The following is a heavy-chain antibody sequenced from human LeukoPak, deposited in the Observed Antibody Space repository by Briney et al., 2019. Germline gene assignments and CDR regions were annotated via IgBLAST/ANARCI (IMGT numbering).Heavy chain of an antibody. CDR3: ARGQTTVVVPAASNWFDP. CDR2: INHSGST. V-gene: IGHV4-34*01. D-gene: IGHD2-2*01. Sequence: SKTLSLTCAVYGGSFSGCYWSWIRQPPGKGLEWIGEINHSGSTNYNPSLKSRVTISVDTSKNQFSLKLSSVTAADTAVYYCARGQTTVVVPAASNWFDPWGQGTLVTVSS. CDR1: GGSFSGCY. J-gene: IGHJ5*02.